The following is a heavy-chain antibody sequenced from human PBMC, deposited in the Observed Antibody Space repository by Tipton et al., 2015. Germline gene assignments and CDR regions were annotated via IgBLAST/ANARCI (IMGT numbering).Heavy chain of an antibody. CDR3: AREAYSSSGLIFDY. Sequence: TLSLTCTVSGASVSSGPYYWSWIRQPPGKGLQWIGYISYTETSHYNPSLKSRVTISVDTSKNQFSLKLRSVTAADTAVYYCAREAYSSSGLIFDYWGQGTLVTVSS. D-gene: IGHD6-6*01. CDR2: ISYTETS. J-gene: IGHJ4*02. CDR1: GASVSSGPYY. V-gene: IGHV4-61*01.